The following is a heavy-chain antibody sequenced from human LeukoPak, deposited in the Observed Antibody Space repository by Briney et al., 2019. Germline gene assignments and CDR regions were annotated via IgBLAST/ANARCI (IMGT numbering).Heavy chain of an antibody. D-gene: IGHD3/OR15-3a*01. V-gene: IGHV3-30*02. Sequence: LTGGSLRPSCAASGFTFSNSGMEWVRQAPGQGLEWVAFIRYDGNIQFYADSVKGRFTISRDNFKNMLFLQMHSLRTEDTAVYYCARIPTGYYTPPRYWGQGTLVTVSS. CDR3: ARIPTGYYTPPRY. CDR1: GFTFSNSG. CDR2: IRYDGNIQ. J-gene: IGHJ4*02.